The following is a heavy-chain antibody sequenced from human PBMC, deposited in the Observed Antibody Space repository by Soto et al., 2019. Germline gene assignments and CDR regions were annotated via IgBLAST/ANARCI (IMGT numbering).Heavy chain of an antibody. J-gene: IGHJ5*02. CDR1: GGSISPYY. CDR2: IYYGGTT. V-gene: IGHV4-59*08. D-gene: IGHD2-2*01. Sequence: QVQLQESGPGLVKPSETLSLTCTVSGGSISPYYWTWVRQPPGKGLEWIGYIYYGGTTSYNPSLISLVTISLATSKSQISLRLSSVTAADTAIYYCARLGAHYQSLDPWGPGTLVTVSS. CDR3: ARLGAHYQSLDP.